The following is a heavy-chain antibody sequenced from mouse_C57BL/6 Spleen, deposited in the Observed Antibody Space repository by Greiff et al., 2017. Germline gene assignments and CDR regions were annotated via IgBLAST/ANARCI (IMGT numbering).Heavy chain of an antibody. D-gene: IGHD4-1*01. CDR2: INPNYGTT. CDR1: GYSFTDYK. J-gene: IGHJ2*01. CDR3: ARMPGTAYSLDD. V-gene: IGHV1-39*01. Sequence: EVQLKESGPELVKPGASVKLSCKASGYSFTDYKMNWVKQSNGKSLEWIGEINPNYGTTSYNQKFKGKATLTVDQSSSPAYMQVNSLTSEDSAVYYCARMPGTAYSLDDWGQGTTLTVSS.